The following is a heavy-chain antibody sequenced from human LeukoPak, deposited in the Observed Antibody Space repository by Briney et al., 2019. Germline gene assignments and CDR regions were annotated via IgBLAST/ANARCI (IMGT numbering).Heavy chain of an antibody. J-gene: IGHJ4*02. CDR2: INPGGGTT. V-gene: IGHV1-46*01. D-gene: IGHD3-22*01. CDR3: ARDMPRDMYYDSSNFDF. CDR1: VYTFASHY. Sequence: ASVKVSCKASVYTFASHYMHWVRQAPGQGLEWMGIINPGGGTTGYAQKFQGRLTVTRDMSTTTVYMELSGLRSEDTAVYYCARDMPRDMYYDSSNFDFWGQGTLVTVSS.